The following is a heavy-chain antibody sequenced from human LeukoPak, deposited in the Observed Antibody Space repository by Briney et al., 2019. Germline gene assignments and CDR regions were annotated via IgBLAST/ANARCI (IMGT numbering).Heavy chain of an antibody. Sequence: SETLSLTCAVSGYSISSGYYWGWIRQPPGKGLEWIGSIYHSGSTYYNPSLKSRVTISVDTSKNQFSLKLSSVTAAVTAVYYCARPIGSSWYSFDYWGQGTLVTVSS. D-gene: IGHD6-13*01. CDR3: ARPIGSSWYSFDY. CDR2: IYHSGST. V-gene: IGHV4-38-2*01. J-gene: IGHJ4*02. CDR1: GYSISSGYY.